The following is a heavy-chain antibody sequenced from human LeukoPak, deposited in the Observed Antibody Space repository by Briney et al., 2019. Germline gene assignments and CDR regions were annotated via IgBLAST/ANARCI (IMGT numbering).Heavy chain of an antibody. D-gene: IGHD3-10*01. J-gene: IGHJ4*02. CDR2: FDPEDGET. V-gene: IGHV1-24*01. CDR1: GYTLTALS. CDR3: ATVPSMVRGVQYFGY. Sequence: ASVKVSCKVSGYTLTALSMHWVRQAPGKGLEWMGGFDPEDGETIYAQKFQGRVTMTEDTSTDTAYMELSSLRSEDTAVYYCATVPSMVRGVQYFGYWGQGTLVTVSS.